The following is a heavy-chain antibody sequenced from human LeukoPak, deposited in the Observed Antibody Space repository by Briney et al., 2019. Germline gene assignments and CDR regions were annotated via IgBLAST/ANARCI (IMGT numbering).Heavy chain of an antibody. Sequence: GGSLRLSCAASGFTFSSYSMNWVRQAPGKALEWVSSISSSSSYIYYADSVKGRFTISRDNAKNSLYLQMNSLRAEDTAVYYCARESATAGDFDYWGQGTLVTVSS. CDR1: GFTFSSYS. CDR3: ARESATAGDFDY. V-gene: IGHV3-21*01. CDR2: ISSSSSYI. D-gene: IGHD1-26*01. J-gene: IGHJ4*02.